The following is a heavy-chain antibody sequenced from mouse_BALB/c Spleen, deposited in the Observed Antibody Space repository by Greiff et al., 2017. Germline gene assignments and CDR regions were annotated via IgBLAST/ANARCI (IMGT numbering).Heavy chain of an antibody. CDR3: ARSMSYDGYYFFAY. CDR2: ISYSGST. Sequence: VQLKESGPSLVKPSQTLSLTCSVTGDSITSGYWNWIRKFPGNKLEYMGYISYSGSTYYNPSLKSRISITRDTSKNQYYLQLNSVTTEDTATYYCARSMSYDGYYFFAYWGQGTLVTVSA. D-gene: IGHD2-3*01. CDR1: GDSITSGY. J-gene: IGHJ3*01. V-gene: IGHV3-8*02.